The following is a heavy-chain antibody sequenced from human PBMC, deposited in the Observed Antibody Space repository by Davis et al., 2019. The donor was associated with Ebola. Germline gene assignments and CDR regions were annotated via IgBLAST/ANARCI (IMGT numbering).Heavy chain of an antibody. V-gene: IGHV4-38-2*02. CDR1: GYSISSGYY. D-gene: IGHD1-26*01. Sequence: MPSETLSLTCTVSGYSISSGYYWGWIRQSPGKGLEWIGSIYHSGTTYYNPSLKSRVTISVDTSKNQFSLKLTSVTAADTAVYYCARDGGGSYNRNWLDPWGQGTLVIVSS. CDR2: IYHSGTT. J-gene: IGHJ5*02. CDR3: ARDGGGSYNRNWLDP.